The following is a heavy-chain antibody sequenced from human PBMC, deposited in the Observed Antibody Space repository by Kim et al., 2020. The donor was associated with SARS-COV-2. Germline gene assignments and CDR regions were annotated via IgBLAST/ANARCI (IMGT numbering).Heavy chain of an antibody. D-gene: IGHD1-1*01. CDR2: INAGNGNT. J-gene: IGHJ4*02. CDR3: ARTTKGATWLDY. Sequence: ASVKVSCKASGYTFTSYAMHWVRQAPGQRLEWMGWINAGNGNTKYSQKFQGRVTITRDTSASTAYMELSSLRSEDTAVYYCARTTKGATWLDYWGQGTLVPVSS. CDR1: GYTFTSYA. V-gene: IGHV1-3*01.